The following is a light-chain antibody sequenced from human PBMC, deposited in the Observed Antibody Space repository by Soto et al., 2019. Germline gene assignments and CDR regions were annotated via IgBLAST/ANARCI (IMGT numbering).Light chain of an antibody. J-gene: IGKJ1*01. Sequence: EMVMTQSPATLSVSPGEKATLSCRASQSVSSSLAWYQQIPGQALRLLIYGASTRATAIPARFSGSGSGTDFTLTISSLQYEDFAIYYCQQYDNWPWTFGQGTKVEIK. CDR3: QQYDNWPWT. CDR2: GAS. V-gene: IGKV3-15*01. CDR1: QSVSSS.